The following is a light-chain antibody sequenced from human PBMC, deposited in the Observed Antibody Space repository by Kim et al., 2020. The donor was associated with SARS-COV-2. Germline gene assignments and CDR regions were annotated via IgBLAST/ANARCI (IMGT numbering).Light chain of an antibody. V-gene: IGLV1-51*01. CDR1: RSNIGNNY. CDR3: GTWDSSLSAAV. J-gene: IGLJ7*01. CDR2: DNN. Sequence: GQKGTISCSGRRSNIGNNYVSWYQQLPGAAPKLLIFDNNQRPSGIPDRFSGSKSGTSATLGITGLQTGDEADYYCGTWDSSLSAAVFGGGTQLTVL.